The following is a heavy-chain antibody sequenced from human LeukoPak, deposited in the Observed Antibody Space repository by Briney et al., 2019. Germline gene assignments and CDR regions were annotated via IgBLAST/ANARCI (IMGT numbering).Heavy chain of an antibody. Sequence: QPGGSLRLSCAASGFTFSNHWMHWVRQAPGKGLVWVSRINNDGSSTVYVDSVKGRFTISRDNAKNTLDLQMNSLRAEDTAVYYCAKDLGEWFGGNWGQGTLVTVSS. CDR1: GFTFSNHW. CDR2: INNDGSST. CDR3: AKDLGEWFGGN. J-gene: IGHJ4*02. D-gene: IGHD3-10*01. V-gene: IGHV3-74*01.